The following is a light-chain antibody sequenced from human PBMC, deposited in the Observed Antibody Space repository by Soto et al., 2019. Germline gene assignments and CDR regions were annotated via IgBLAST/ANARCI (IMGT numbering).Light chain of an antibody. Sequence: QSVLTQTPSVSGAPGQRVTISCTGSSSNIGATYDVQWYQQLPGTAPKLLIYGNSNRPSGVPDRFSGSKSGTSASLAITGLQANDEADYYCQSYDSSLRAHDVFGTGTKLTVL. V-gene: IGLV1-40*01. J-gene: IGLJ1*01. CDR1: SSNIGATYD. CDR3: QSYDSSLRAHDV. CDR2: GNS.